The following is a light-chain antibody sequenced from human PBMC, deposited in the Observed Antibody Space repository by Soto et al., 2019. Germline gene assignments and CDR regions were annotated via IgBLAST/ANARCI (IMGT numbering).Light chain of an antibody. CDR2: GAS. J-gene: IGKJ4*01. Sequence: EIVLTHSPGTLSLSPGERATLSCRASQSVGRNYLAWYQQKPGQAPRLLIYGASSRATGIPDRFSGSGSVTDFTLTISRLEPEDFAVYYCQQHASSPLTFGGGTEVEIK. CDR1: QSVGRNY. CDR3: QQHASSPLT. V-gene: IGKV3-20*01.